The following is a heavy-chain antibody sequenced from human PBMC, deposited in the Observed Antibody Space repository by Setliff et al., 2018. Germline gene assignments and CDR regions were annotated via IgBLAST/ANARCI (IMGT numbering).Heavy chain of an antibody. J-gene: IGHJ4*02. CDR1: KFTFSDYY. CDR3: ARDSGLATDY. Sequence: PGGSLRLSCAASKFTFSDYYMSWIRQAPGTGLEWVAYITSSGSTVFYADSVKGRFTISRDNAKNSLYLQMNSLGVEDTAVYYCARDSGLATDYWGQGTLVTVSS. CDR2: ITSSGSTV. V-gene: IGHV3-11*01. D-gene: IGHD6-19*01.